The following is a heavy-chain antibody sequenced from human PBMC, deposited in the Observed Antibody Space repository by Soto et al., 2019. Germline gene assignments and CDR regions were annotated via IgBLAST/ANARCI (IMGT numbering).Heavy chain of an antibody. J-gene: IGHJ4*02. Sequence: GGSLRLSCAASGFTFSSYWMHWVRQAPGKGLVWVSRINSDGSSTSYADSVKGRFTISRDNAKNTLYLQMNSLRAEDTAVYYCARGDYDFWSGYHHYFDYWGQGTLVTVSS. V-gene: IGHV3-74*01. D-gene: IGHD3-3*01. CDR3: ARGDYDFWSGYHHYFDY. CDR2: INSDGSST. CDR1: GFTFSSYW.